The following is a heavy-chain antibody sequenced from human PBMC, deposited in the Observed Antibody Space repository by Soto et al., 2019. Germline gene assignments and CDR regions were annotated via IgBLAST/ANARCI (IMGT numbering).Heavy chain of an antibody. CDR2: ISAHNGNT. CDR1: GYACTTYG. Sequence: QVHLVQSGAEVKKPGASVKVSCKGSGYACTTYGITWVRQAPGQGLEWMGWISAHNGNTNYAQKIQGRVTVTRDTSTSPAYMELRSLRSDDTAVYYCARGRYGDYWGQGALVTVSS. CDR3: ARGRYGDY. V-gene: IGHV1-18*01. D-gene: IGHD1-1*01. J-gene: IGHJ4*02.